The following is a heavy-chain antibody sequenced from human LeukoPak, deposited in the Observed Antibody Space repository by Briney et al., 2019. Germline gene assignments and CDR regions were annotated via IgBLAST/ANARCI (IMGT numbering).Heavy chain of an antibody. CDR2: IYYSGST. J-gene: IGHJ5*01. V-gene: IGHV4-39*01. CDR3: ARNHSGATGTPGGWFDS. Sequence: SETLSLTCSVSSGSISDTRDYWGWIRQPPGKRLEWIGSIYYSGSTHYNPSLRSRVSMSIDTSKRQFSLKLASVTAADTGLYYCARNHSGATGTPGGWFDSWGQGTLVIVSS. CDR1: SGSISDTRDY. D-gene: IGHD3-16*01.